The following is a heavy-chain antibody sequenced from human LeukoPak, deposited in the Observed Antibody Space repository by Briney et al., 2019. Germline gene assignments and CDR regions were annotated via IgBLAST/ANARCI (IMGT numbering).Heavy chain of an antibody. CDR3: AREGLSTYYYDSSGYYYSDAFDI. D-gene: IGHD3-22*01. V-gene: IGHV3-74*01. Sequence: GGSLRLSCVASAFTFNNYWMHWVRQAPGKGLVWVSRIKGDGSSTNYADSVRGRFTISRDNSKNTLYLQMNSLRAEDTAVYYCAREGLSTYYYDSSGYYYSDAFDIWGQGTMVTVSS. CDR1: AFTFNNYW. CDR2: IKGDGSST. J-gene: IGHJ3*02.